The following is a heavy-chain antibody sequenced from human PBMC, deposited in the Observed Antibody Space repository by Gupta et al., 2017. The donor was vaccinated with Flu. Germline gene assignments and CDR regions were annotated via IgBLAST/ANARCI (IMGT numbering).Heavy chain of an antibody. CDR3: AGGGNYGSFDI. V-gene: IGHV4-59*09. Sequence: NYNPSLKSRVTISVDTSKKQFSLKLSSVTAADTAVYFCAGGGNYGSFDIWGQGTMVTVSS. D-gene: IGHD1-7*01. J-gene: IGHJ3*02.